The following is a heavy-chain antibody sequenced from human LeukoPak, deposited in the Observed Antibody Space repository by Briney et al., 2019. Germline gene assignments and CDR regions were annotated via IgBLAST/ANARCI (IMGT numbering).Heavy chain of an antibody. CDR1: GFTVSSNY. CDR3: ARGLSAAASRNYFDY. V-gene: IGHV3-53*01. D-gene: IGHD6-13*01. CDR2: IYSGGGT. Sequence: GGSLRLSCAASGFTVSSNYMSWVRQAPGKGLEWVSVIYSGGGTYYADSVKGRFTISRDNSKNTLYLQMNSLRAEDTAVYYCARGLSAAASRNYFDYWGQGTLVTVSS. J-gene: IGHJ4*02.